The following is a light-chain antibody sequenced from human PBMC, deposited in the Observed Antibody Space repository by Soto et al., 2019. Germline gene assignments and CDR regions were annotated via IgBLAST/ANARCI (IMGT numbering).Light chain of an antibody. Sequence: EIVMTQSPATLSVSPGERATLSCRASQSVSSKLAWYQQKPGQAPRLLIYGASSRATGIPDRFSGSGSGTDCTLTISRLEPEDVAVYYCQQYGSSQWTLGQGTKVDIK. CDR3: QQYGSSQWT. J-gene: IGKJ1*01. CDR2: GAS. CDR1: QSVSSK. V-gene: IGKV3-20*01.